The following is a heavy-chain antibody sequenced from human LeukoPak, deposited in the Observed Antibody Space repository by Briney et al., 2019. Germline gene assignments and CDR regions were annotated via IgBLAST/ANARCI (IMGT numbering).Heavy chain of an antibody. Sequence: GGSLRLSCAASGFTFSSYAMHWVRQAPGKGLEWVAVISYDGSNKYYADSVKGRFTISRDNSKNTLFLQMNSLRGEDTAVCYCARDRTRDGYNQGRVFDYWGQGTLVTVSS. D-gene: IGHD5-24*01. CDR3: ARDRTRDGYNQGRVFDY. CDR2: ISYDGSNK. V-gene: IGHV3-30-3*01. CDR1: GFTFSSYA. J-gene: IGHJ4*02.